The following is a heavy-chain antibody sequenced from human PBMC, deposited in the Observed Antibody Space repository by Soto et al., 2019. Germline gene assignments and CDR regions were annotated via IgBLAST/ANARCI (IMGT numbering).Heavy chain of an antibody. Sequence: GGSLRLSCAASGFTFSSYGMHWVRQAPGKGLEWVAVISYDGSNKYYADSVKGRFTISRDNSKNTLYLQMNSLRAEDTAVYYCAKDDRTYYDFWSGYYGRKYYFDYWGQGTLVTVSS. CDR1: GFTFSSYG. CDR2: ISYDGSNK. CDR3: AKDDRTYYDFWSGYYGRKYYFDY. V-gene: IGHV3-30*18. J-gene: IGHJ4*02. D-gene: IGHD3-3*01.